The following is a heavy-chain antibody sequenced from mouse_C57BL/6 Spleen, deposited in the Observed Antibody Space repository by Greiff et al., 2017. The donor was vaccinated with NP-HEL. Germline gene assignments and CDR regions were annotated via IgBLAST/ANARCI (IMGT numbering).Heavy chain of an antibody. Sequence: DVHLVESGGGLVKPGGSLKLSCAASGFTFSDYGMHWVRPAPEKGLEWVAHISSGSSTIYYADTVKGRFTISRDNAKNTLFLQMTSLRSEDTAMYYCARSYYSSYYAMDYWGQGTSVTVSS. J-gene: IGHJ4*01. CDR1: GFTFSDYG. V-gene: IGHV5-17*01. CDR2: ISSGSSTI. CDR3: ARSYYSSYYAMDY. D-gene: IGHD2-12*01.